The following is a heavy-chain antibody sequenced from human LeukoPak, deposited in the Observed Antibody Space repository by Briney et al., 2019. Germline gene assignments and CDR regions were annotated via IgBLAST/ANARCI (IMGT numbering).Heavy chain of an antibody. CDR3: ARAPYSTSWDPH. Sequence: ASVKVSCKASGYTFTSYGISWVRQPPGQGLECMGWISAYNGNTNYAQKLQGRVTMTTDTSTSTAYMELRSLRSDDTAVYYCARAPYSTSWDPHWGQGTLVTVSS. J-gene: IGHJ4*02. CDR1: GYTFTSYG. CDR2: ISAYNGNT. D-gene: IGHD6-13*01. V-gene: IGHV1-18*01.